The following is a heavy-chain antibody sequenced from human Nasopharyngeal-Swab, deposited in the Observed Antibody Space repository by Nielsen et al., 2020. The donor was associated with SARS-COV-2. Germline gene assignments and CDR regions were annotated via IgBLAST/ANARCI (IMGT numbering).Heavy chain of an antibody. D-gene: IGHD1-26*01. Sequence: GGSLRLSCAASGFTFSSYSMNWVRQAPGKGLEWVSSISSSSSYIYYADSVKGRFTISRDNAENSLYLQMNSLRAEDTAVYYCARDGGATIFDYWGQGTLVTVSS. V-gene: IGHV3-21*01. CDR1: GFTFSSYS. CDR2: ISSSSSYI. J-gene: IGHJ4*02. CDR3: ARDGGATIFDY.